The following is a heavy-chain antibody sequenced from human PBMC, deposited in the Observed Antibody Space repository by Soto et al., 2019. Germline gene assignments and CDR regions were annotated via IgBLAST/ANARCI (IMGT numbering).Heavy chain of an antibody. J-gene: IGHJ6*02. Sequence: ASVKVSCKASGYTFTSYAMHWVRQAPGQRLEWMGWINAGNGNTKYSQKFQGRVTITRDTSASTAHMELSSLRSEDTAVYYCARTVGYYYGMDVWGQGTTVTVSS. CDR2: INAGNGNT. V-gene: IGHV1-3*01. D-gene: IGHD4-17*01. CDR1: GYTFTSYA. CDR3: ARTVGYYYGMDV.